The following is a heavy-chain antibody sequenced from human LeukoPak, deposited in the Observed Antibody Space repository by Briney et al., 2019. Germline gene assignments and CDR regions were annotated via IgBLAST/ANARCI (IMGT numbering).Heavy chain of an antibody. J-gene: IGHJ4*02. CDR1: GFTFSSYS. V-gene: IGHV3-21*01. D-gene: IGHD3-10*01. CDR3: ARDFEEWRLPLDY. Sequence: PGGSLRLSCAASGFTFSSYSMTWVRQAPGKGLEWVSSISSSSSYIYYADSVKGRFTISRDNAKNSLYLQMNSLRADDTALYYCARDFEEWRLPLDYWGQGTLVTVSS. CDR2: ISSSSSYI.